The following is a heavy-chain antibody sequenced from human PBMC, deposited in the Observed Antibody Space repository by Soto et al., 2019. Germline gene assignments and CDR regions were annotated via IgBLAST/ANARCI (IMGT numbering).Heavy chain of an antibody. D-gene: IGHD3-3*01. Sequence: EVQLVESGGGLVKPGGSLRLSCAASGFTFSSYSMNWVRQAPGKGLEWVSSISSSSSYIYYADSVKGRFTISRDNAKNSLYLQMNSLRAEDTAVYYCARTWGSYDFWSGYYMGSGLFDPWGQGTLVTVSS. CDR3: ARTWGSYDFWSGYYMGSGLFDP. CDR2: ISSSSSYI. V-gene: IGHV3-21*01. J-gene: IGHJ5*02. CDR1: GFTFSSYS.